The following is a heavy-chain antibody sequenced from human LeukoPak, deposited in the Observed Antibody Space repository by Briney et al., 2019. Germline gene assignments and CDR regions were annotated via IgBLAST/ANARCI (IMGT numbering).Heavy chain of an antibody. J-gene: IGHJ4*02. D-gene: IGHD1-7*01. CDR1: GFTFINSA. CDR2: IFYDGSMK. V-gene: IGHV3-30*04. Sequence: GRSLRLSCEASGFTFINSAMHWVRQAPGKGLEWVAVIFYDGSMKYYADSVKGRFTISRDNSKNTLYLQMNTLRDEDTAVYYCAKGWTYADYWGQGTLVTVSS. CDR3: AKGWTYADY.